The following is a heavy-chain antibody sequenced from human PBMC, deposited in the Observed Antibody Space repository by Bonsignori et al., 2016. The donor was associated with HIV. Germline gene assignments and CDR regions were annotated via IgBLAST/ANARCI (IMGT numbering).Heavy chain of an antibody. D-gene: IGHD4/OR15-4a*01. CDR2: VMPILGTT. Sequence: QVQLVQSGPEVKKPGSSVKVSCKTSGGTFSSFAISWVRQAPGQGLEWMGQVMPILGTTNYAQKFQGRITITADESTSTAYMDLSSLRSEDTAIYYCARFPKVLTPGVFDILGQGTVVTV. V-gene: IGHV1-69*01. CDR3: ARFPKVLTPGVFDI. J-gene: IGHJ3*02. CDR1: GGTFSSFA.